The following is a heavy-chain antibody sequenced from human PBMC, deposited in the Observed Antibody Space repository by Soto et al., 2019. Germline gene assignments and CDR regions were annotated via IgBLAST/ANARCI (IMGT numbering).Heavy chain of an antibody. CDR1: GFTFSSYA. V-gene: IGHV3-23*01. CDR3: AKDSGYYDSSGYYWNAFDI. D-gene: IGHD3-22*01. CDR2: ISGSGGST. Sequence: GGSLRLSCAASGFTFSSYAMSWVRQAPGKGLEWVSAISGSGGSTYYADSVKGRFTISRDNSKNTLHLQMNSLRAEDTAVYYCAKDSGYYDSSGYYWNAFDIWGQGTMVTVSS. J-gene: IGHJ3*02.